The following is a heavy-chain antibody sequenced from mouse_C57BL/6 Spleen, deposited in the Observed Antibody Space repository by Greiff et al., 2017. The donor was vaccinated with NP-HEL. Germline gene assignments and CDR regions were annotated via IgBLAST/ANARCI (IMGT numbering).Heavy chain of an antibody. CDR2: IYPGDGDT. V-gene: IGHV1-82*01. Sequence: VQLQQSGPELVKPGASVKISCKASGYAFSSSWMNWVKQRPGTGLEWIGRIYPGDGDTNYNGKFKGKATLTADKSSSTAYMQLSSLTSEDAAVYFCASSLVTWFAYWGQGTLVTVSA. CDR1: GYAFSSSW. CDR3: ASSLVTWFAY. J-gene: IGHJ3*01. D-gene: IGHD1-2*01.